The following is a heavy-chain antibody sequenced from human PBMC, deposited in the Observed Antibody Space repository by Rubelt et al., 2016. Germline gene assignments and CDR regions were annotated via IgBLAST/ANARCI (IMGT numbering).Heavy chain of an antibody. J-gene: IGHJ3*02. CDR3: ARGTTGSNGGTFDI. V-gene: IGHV4-34*01. D-gene: IGHD2-15*01. CDR1: GGSFSDYY. Sequence: QVQLQQWGAGLLKPSETLSLTCAVYGGSFSDYYWSWIRQSPGRGLEWIGEISLGGGTNYNPSLKSRLIISLDTSRNQFSLKLNSVTAAETAIYYCARGTTGSNGGTFDIWGQGTVVTVSS. CDR2: ISLGGGT.